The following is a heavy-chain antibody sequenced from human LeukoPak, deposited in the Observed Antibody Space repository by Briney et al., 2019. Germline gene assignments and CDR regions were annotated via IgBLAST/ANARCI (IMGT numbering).Heavy chain of an antibody. CDR2: IYYSGST. CDR3: ARRYCSGGSCYGDNWFDP. D-gene: IGHD2-15*01. V-gene: IGHV4-59*01. Sequence: SETLSLTCTVSGGSISSYYWSWIRQPPGKRLEWIGYIYYSGSTNYNPSLKSRVTISVDTSKNQFSLKLSSVTAADTAVYYCARRYCSGGSCYGDNWFDPWGQGTLVTVSS. CDR1: GGSISSYY. J-gene: IGHJ5*02.